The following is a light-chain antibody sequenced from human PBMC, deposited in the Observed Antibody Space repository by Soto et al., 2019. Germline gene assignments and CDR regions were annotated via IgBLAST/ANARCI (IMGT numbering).Light chain of an antibody. CDR1: QSVNSN. J-gene: IGKJ1*01. CDR2: GAS. Sequence: EIVMTQSPATLSVSPGERATLSCRASQSVNSNLAWYQQKPGQAPRLLIYGASTRATGIPARFSGSGSGTEFTLTISGLQSEDFAVYYCQQYNNWPFPSWTFGQGTKVEIK. V-gene: IGKV3-15*01. CDR3: QQYNNWPFPSWT.